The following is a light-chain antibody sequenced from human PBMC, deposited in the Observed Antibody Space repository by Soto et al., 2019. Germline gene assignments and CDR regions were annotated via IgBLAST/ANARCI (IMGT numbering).Light chain of an antibody. CDR3: QHYNKAPWT. V-gene: IGKV1-27*01. J-gene: IGKJ1*01. CDR2: GAS. CDR1: QDIYTY. Sequence: IQMTQSPSSLSASVGDRVTITCRASQDIYTYLAWYQHRPGKAPELLIYGASTLQAGVPSRFSGGGSGTHFVLTISSLQPEDGAPYYCQHYNKAPWTFGQGTNV.